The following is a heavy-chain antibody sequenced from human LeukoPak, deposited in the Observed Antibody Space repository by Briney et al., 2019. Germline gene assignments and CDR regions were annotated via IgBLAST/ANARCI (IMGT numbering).Heavy chain of an antibody. V-gene: IGHV4-34*01. CDR2: INHSGST. Sequence: SETLSLTCAVYGGSFSGYYWSWIRQPPGKGLEWIGEINHSGSTNYNPSLKSRVTISVDTSKNQFSLKLSSVTAADTAVYYCARAGRRRGVWGSYRRPCMDVWGQGTTVTVSS. D-gene: IGHD3-16*02. CDR1: GGSFSGYY. CDR3: ARAGRRRGVWGSYRRPCMDV. J-gene: IGHJ6*02.